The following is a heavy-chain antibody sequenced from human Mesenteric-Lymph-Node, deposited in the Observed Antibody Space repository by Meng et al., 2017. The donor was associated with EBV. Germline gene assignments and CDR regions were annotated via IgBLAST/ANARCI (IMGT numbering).Heavy chain of an antibody. Sequence: QRQRQESGPGLVKPWETLSLTCTVSGGSISSSTSYWGWIRQPPGKGLEWIGNIYYSGSTYYNPSLKSRLTISVDTSKNQFSLKLTSVTAADTAVYYCARTGTTFLRSHFDYWGQGSLVTVSS. CDR2: IYYSGST. J-gene: IGHJ4*02. CDR3: ARTGTTFLRSHFDY. V-gene: IGHV4-39*07. CDR1: GGSISSSTSY. D-gene: IGHD1-1*01.